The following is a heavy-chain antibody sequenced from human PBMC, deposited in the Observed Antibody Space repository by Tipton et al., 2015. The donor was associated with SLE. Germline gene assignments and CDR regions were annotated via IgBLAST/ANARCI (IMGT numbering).Heavy chain of an antibody. V-gene: IGHV3-23*01. D-gene: IGHD2-8*01. CDR1: GFTFSSFA. J-gene: IGHJ3*02. CDR2: ISGTGVST. CDR3: ARTMVGRPDACDI. Sequence: GSLRLSCAASGFTFSSFAMSWVRQAPGKGLEWVSAISGTGVSTYYADSVKGRFTISRDNSKNTLYLQMSSLRTEDTAVYYCARTMVGRPDACDIWGRGTLVTVSS.